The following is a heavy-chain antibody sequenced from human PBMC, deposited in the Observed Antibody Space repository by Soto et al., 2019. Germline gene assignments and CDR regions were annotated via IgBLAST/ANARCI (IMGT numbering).Heavy chain of an antibody. D-gene: IGHD2-15*01. CDR3: TGSLLAYCSGGKCHTDYYYYGMDV. Sequence: PGGSLSLSCAASGFTFRGSAMHWVRQASGKGLEWVGRIRTKSNNYATAYAASVQGRFTISRDDSKSTAYLQMNSLKTEDTAVYYCTGSLLAYCSGGKCHTDYYYYGMDVWGQGTAVTVSS. V-gene: IGHV3-73*01. CDR2: IRTKSNNYAT. J-gene: IGHJ6*02. CDR1: GFTFRGSA.